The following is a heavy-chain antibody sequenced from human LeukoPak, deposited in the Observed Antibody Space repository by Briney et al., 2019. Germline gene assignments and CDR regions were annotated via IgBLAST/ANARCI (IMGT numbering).Heavy chain of an antibody. Sequence: ASVKVSCKASGYTFTGYYMHWVRQAPGQGLEWMGWINPNSGGTNYAQKFQGWVTMTRDTSISTAYMELSRLRSDDTAVYYCARDNSGWSHYYYYYGMDVWGQGTTVTVSS. CDR1: GYTFTGYY. V-gene: IGHV1-2*04. CDR3: ARDNSGWSHYYYYYGMDV. D-gene: IGHD6-19*01. CDR2: INPNSGGT. J-gene: IGHJ6*02.